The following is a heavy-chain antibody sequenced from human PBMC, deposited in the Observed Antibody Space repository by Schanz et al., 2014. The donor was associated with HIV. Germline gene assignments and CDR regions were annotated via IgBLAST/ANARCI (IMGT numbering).Heavy chain of an antibody. D-gene: IGHD3-9*01. V-gene: IGHV3-23*01. CDR1: GSTFTTYY. CDR2: ISGSGGST. Sequence: EVQLLEFGGGSVRPGESLRLSCVASGSTFTTYYMSWVRQAPGKGLEWVSAISGSGGSTYYADSVKGRFTISRDNSKNTLYLQMNSLRAEDTAVYYCARDYRYLQEYHYGMDVWGQGTTVSVS. CDR3: ARDYRYLQEYHYGMDV. J-gene: IGHJ6*02.